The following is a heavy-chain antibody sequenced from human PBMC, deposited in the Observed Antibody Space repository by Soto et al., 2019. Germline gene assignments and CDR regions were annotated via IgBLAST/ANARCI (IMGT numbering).Heavy chain of an antibody. D-gene: IGHD2-2*01. Sequence: GASVKVSCKASGGTFSSYAISWVRHAPGQGLEWMGGIIPIFGTANYAQKFQGRVTITADESTITAYMELSSLISEDTAVYYCARQGSFVVLPAATYYYYGMDVWGQGSTVTVSS. V-gene: IGHV1-69*13. CDR1: GGTFSSYA. J-gene: IGHJ6*02. CDR2: IIPIFGTA. CDR3: ARQGSFVVLPAATYYYYGMDV.